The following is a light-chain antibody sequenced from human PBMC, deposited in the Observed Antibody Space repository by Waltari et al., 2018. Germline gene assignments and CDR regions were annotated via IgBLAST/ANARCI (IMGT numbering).Light chain of an antibody. V-gene: IGKV3-15*01. J-gene: IGKJ5*01. Sequence: EIVMTQSPDTLSVSPVERATFSCRASQSVSSKLAWYQQKPGQAPRLLIYEASTRATSIPARFSGSGSGTDFTLTISSLQSEDSAVYYCQQYNHLPPITFGQGTRLEIK. CDR3: QQYNHLPPIT. CDR2: EAS. CDR1: QSVSSK.